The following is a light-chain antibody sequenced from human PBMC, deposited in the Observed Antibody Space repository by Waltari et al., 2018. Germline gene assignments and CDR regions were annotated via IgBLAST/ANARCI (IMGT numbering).Light chain of an antibody. CDR3: QQRSNWNT. Sequence: ETALTQPPVTLPLSPGDGASRSCQASHSVGTSLAWYQQKPGQAPRLLIYNASNGAAGIPARFSGSGSGTDFTLTISSLEPEDFAVYYCQQRSNWNTFGQGTKLEIK. V-gene: IGKV3-11*01. CDR1: HSVGTS. J-gene: IGKJ2*01. CDR2: NAS.